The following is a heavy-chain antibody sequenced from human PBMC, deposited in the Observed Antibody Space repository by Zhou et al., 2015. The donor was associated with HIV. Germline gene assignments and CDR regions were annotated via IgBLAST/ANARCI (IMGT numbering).Heavy chain of an antibody. Sequence: EVQLVESGGGLVQPGRSLRLSCAASGFTFDDYAMHWVRQAPGKGLEWVSGISWNSGSIGYADSVKGRFTISRDNAKNSLYLQMNSLRAEDTALYYCAKDTDSGSWDYWGQGTLVTVSS. CDR2: ISWNSGSI. CDR3: AKDTDSGSWDY. CDR1: GFTFDDYA. V-gene: IGHV3-9*01. D-gene: IGHD1-26*01. J-gene: IGHJ4*02.